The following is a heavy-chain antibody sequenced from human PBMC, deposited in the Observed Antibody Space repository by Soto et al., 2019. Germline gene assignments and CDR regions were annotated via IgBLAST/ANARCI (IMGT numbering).Heavy chain of an antibody. CDR1: GGSISSHY. CDR3: ASFGWEILAFDY. J-gene: IGHJ4*02. Sequence: SETLSLTCTVSGGSISSHYLIWIRQPPGKGLEWIGYIYYSGSTNYNPSLKSRVTISVDTSKNQFSLRLSSVTAADTAVYYCASFGWEILAFDYWGQGTLVTVSS. CDR2: IYYSGST. V-gene: IGHV4-59*11. D-gene: IGHD1-26*01.